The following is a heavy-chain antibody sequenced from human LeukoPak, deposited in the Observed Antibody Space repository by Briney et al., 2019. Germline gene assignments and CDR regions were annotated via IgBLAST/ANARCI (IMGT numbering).Heavy chain of an antibody. J-gene: IGHJ4*02. CDR3: ARLRADSSSPTFDY. D-gene: IGHD6-13*01. Sequence: GESLQISGQGSGYRLTSYWIGCVRQKPGKGLEWMGIIYPGDSDSRKSPSFQGQVTISADKSISTAYLPWSSLKASDTAVYYCARLRADSSSPTFDYWGQGTLVTVSS. V-gene: IGHV5-51*01. CDR2: IYPGDSDS. CDR1: GYRLTSYW.